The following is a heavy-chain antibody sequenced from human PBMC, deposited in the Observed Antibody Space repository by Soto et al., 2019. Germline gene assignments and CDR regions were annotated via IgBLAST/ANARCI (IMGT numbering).Heavy chain of an antibody. CDR2: IYHSGST. D-gene: IGHD1-1*01. Sequence: SETLSLTCAVSGGSISSGGYSWSWIRQPPGKGLEWIGYIYHSGSTYYNPSLKSRVTISVDRSKNQFSLKLSSVTAADTAVYYWGRGGGTTGTTRFVYWGQGTLVTVSS. J-gene: IGHJ4*02. V-gene: IGHV4-30-2*01. CDR3: GRGGGTTGTTRFVY. CDR1: GGSISSGGYS.